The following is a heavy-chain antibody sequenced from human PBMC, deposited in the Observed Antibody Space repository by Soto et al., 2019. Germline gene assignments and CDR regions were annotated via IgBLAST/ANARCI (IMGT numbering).Heavy chain of an antibody. J-gene: IGHJ4*02. CDR3: ASQSSGSPLQVDY. D-gene: IGHD1-26*01. CDR1: GGSISSYY. CDR2: IYYSGST. V-gene: IGHV4-59*01. Sequence: SETLSLTCTVSGGSISSYYWSWIRQPPGKGLEWIGYIYYSGSTNYNPSLKSRVTISVDTSKNQFSLKLSSVTAADTAVYYCASQSSGSPLQVDYWGQGTLVTVSS.